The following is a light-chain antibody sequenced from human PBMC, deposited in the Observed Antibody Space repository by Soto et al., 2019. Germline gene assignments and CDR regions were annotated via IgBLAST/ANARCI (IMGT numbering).Light chain of an antibody. CDR2: GAS. J-gene: IGKJ1*01. CDR3: QQYGSSPRT. Sequence: EIVLTQSPGTLSLSPGERATLSCRASQSVSSSYLAWYQQKPGQAPRLLIYGASSRATGIPDRXSGSXSGXXXXXXXXXXEPEDFAVYYCQQYGSSPRTFGQGTKVEIK. V-gene: IGKV3-20*01. CDR1: QSVSSSY.